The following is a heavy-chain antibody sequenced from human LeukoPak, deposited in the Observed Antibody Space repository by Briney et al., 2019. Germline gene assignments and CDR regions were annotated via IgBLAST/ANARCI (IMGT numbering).Heavy chain of an antibody. CDR1: GFTFNTRS. CDR3: ARGESTGWDRQDFFDY. CDR2: ISSSSSTI. J-gene: IGHJ4*02. D-gene: IGHD6-19*01. Sequence: GGSLTLSCEASGFTFNTRSINWVRQAPGKGLEWISYISSSSSTIYYANSVRGRFTISRDRAKNSLHLQMNSLRAEDTAVYYCARGESTGWDRQDFFDYWGQGTLVTVSS. V-gene: IGHV3-48*01.